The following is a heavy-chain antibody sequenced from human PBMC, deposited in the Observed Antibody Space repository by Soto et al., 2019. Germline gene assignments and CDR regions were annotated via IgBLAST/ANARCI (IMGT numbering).Heavy chain of an antibody. CDR1: GFTFSSYA. V-gene: IGHV3-23*01. J-gene: IGHJ6*02. D-gene: IGHD3-10*01. CDR2: ISGSGGST. CDR3: AKVNPSGTVTEKYYYYYGMDV. Sequence: GGSLRLSCAASGFTFSSYAMSWVRQAPGKGLEWVSAISGSGGSTYYADSVKGRFTISRDNSKNTLYLQMNSLRAEDTAVYYCAKVNPSGTVTEKYYYYYGMDVWGQGTTVTVSS.